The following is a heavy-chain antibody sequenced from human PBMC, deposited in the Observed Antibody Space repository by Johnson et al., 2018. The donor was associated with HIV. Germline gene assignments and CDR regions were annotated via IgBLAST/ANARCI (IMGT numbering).Heavy chain of an antibody. V-gene: IGHV3-15*01. Sequence: VQLVESGGGLVKPGGSLRLSCAASGFTFSNAWMSWVRQAPGKGLEWVGRIKSKTDGGTTDYAAPVKGRFTISRDDSKNTLYLQMNSLRAEDTAVYYCAKTRLRFLEWYDAFDIWGQGTMVTVSS. CDR2: IKSKTDGGTT. D-gene: IGHD3-3*01. CDR3: AKTRLRFLEWYDAFDI. CDR1: GFTFSNAW. J-gene: IGHJ3*02.